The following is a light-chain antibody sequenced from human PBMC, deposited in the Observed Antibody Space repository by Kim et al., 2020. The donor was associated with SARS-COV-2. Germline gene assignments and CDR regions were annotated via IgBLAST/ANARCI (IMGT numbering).Light chain of an antibody. Sequence: ESVGDRVTITCQASQGISNYLAWYQQKPGKVPKLLIYEVSTLQSGVPSRFSGSGSGTDFTLTISSLKPEDVATYYCQKCNSAPFTFGPGTKVDIK. CDR3: QKCNSAPFT. CDR2: EVS. V-gene: IGKV1-27*01. CDR1: QGISNY. J-gene: IGKJ3*01.